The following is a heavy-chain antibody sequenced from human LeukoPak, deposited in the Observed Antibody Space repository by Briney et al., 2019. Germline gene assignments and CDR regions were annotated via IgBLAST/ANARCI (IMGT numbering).Heavy chain of an antibody. V-gene: IGHV3-30*18. CDR1: GFTFSRYG. D-gene: IGHD6-13*01. Sequence: GRSLRLSFAPSGFTFSRYGLDWVRQAPGKGLEWVAVIASDGNDKKYADSVKGRFTISRDHATNTRDLQMHSLRAEDAAEYYCAKNHHVAGARYYFDSWGQGTLVPVSS. J-gene: IGHJ4*02. CDR3: AKNHHVAGARYYFDS. CDR2: IASDGNDK.